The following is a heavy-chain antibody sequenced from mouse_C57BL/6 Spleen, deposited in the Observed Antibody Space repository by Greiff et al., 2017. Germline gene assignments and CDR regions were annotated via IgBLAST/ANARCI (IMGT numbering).Heavy chain of an antibody. CDR2: IDPSDSYT. CDR3: ARYDDYDGFAY. Sequence: QVQLKESGAELVMPGASVKLSCKASGYTFTSYWMHWVKQRPGQGLEWIGEIDPSDSYTNYNQKFKGKSTLTVDKSSSTAYMQLSSLTSEDSAVYYCARYDDYDGFAYWGQGTLVTVSA. CDR1: GYTFTSYW. D-gene: IGHD2-4*01. J-gene: IGHJ3*01. V-gene: IGHV1-69*01.